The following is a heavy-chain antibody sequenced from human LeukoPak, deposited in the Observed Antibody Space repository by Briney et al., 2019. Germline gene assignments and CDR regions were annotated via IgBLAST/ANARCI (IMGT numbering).Heavy chain of an antibody. J-gene: IGHJ5*02. D-gene: IGHD6-13*01. CDR2: IYHSGST. Sequence: PSQTLSLTCTVSGGSISSGGYYWSWIRQPPGKGLEWIGYIYHSGSTYYNPSLKSRVTISVDRSKNQCSLKLSSVTAADTAVYYCARGEGSWYNWFDPWGQGTLVTVSS. CDR1: GGSISSGGYY. CDR3: ARGEGSWYNWFDP. V-gene: IGHV4-30-2*01.